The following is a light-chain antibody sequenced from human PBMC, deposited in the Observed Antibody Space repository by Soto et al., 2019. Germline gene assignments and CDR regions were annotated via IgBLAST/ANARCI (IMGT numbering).Light chain of an antibody. CDR3: QQYGRSPLT. J-gene: IGKJ4*01. Sequence: EIVLTQSPGTLSLSPGERATLSCRASQSVSNSYLAWYQQKPGQAPRLLIYGASRRATGIPVRFSGSGSGTDFTLTISRLEPEDCAVYYCQQYGRSPLTFGGGTKVEIK. CDR2: GAS. V-gene: IGKV3-20*01. CDR1: QSVSNSY.